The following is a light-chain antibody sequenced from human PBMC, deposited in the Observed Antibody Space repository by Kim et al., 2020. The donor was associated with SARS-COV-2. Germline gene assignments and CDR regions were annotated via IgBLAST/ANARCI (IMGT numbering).Light chain of an antibody. CDR3: QQDYNLPLT. CDR2: GAS. J-gene: IGKJ4*01. Sequence: PGERVTLSCRASPSVSSSYLTWYRQKPGQALRLLIDGASTSATGIPVRFSGSGSGTDFTLTISGLQPEDFAVYYCQQDYNLPLTFGGGTKVDIK. V-gene: IGKV3D-7*01. CDR1: PSVSSSY.